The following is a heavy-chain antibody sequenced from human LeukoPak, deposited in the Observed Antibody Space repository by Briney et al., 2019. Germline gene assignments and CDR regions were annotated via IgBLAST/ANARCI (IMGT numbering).Heavy chain of an antibody. D-gene: IGHD2-15*01. V-gene: IGHV4-4*07. CDR3: ARGVPRYCSGGSCYYFDY. CDR1: GGSISSYY. Sequence: SETLSLTCTVSGGSISSYYWSWIRQPAGKGLEWIGRIYTSGSTNYNPSLKSRVTMSVDTSKNQFSLKLSSVTAADTAVYYCARGVPRYCSGGSCYYFDYWGQGTLVTVSS. J-gene: IGHJ4*02. CDR2: IYTSGST.